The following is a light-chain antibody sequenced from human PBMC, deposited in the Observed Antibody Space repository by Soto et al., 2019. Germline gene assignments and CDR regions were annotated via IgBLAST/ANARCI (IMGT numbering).Light chain of an antibody. CDR2: RNN. CDR3: AAWDDSLSGVV. Sequence: QSVLTQPPSASGTLGQRVTISCSGSSSNIGSKYAYWYQQLPGRAPKLLIYRNNQRPSGVPDRFSGSKSGTSASLAISGLRSEDEADYYCAAWDDSLSGVVFGGGTKLTVL. J-gene: IGLJ2*01. V-gene: IGLV1-47*01. CDR1: SSNIGSKY.